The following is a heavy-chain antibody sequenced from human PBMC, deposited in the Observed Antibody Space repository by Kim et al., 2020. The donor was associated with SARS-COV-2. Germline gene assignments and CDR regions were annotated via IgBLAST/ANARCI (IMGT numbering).Heavy chain of an antibody. CDR3: ARVATTKKGMDV. CDR2: IYYSGGT. CDR1: GGSISSSSYY. D-gene: IGHD2-8*01. J-gene: IGHJ6*02. V-gene: IGHV4-39*07. Sequence: SETLSLTCTVSGGSISSSSYYWGWIRQPPGKGLEWIGSIYYSGGTYYNPSLKSRVTTSVDTSKNQFSLKLSSVTAADTAVYYCARVATTKKGMDVWGQGTTVTVSS.